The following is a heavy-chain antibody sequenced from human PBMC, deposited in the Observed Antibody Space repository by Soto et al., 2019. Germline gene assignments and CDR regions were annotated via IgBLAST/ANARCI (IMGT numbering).Heavy chain of an antibody. CDR1: GGSISSSSYY. D-gene: IGHD5-12*01. Sequence: SETLSLTCTVSGGSISSSSYYWGWIRQPPGKGLEWIGSIYYSGSTYYNPSLKSRVTISVDTSKNQFSLKLSSVTAADTAVYYCARGNIVATNYYFDDWGQGTLVTVSS. CDR2: IYYSGST. CDR3: ARGNIVATNYYFDD. V-gene: IGHV4-39*01. J-gene: IGHJ4*02.